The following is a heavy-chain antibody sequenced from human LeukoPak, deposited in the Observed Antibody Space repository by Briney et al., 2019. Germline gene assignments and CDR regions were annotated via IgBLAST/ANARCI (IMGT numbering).Heavy chain of an antibody. Sequence: GGSLRLSCAASGFTFSSYSMNWVRQAPGKGLEWISYISSRGTTYYADSVKGRFTISRDNARNSLYLQGDSLTAADTAVYYCTRGVPATISGWYFDLWGRGTLVTVSS. V-gene: IGHV3-48*01. D-gene: IGHD3-9*01. J-gene: IGHJ2*01. CDR2: ISSRGTT. CDR3: TRGVPATISGWYFDL. CDR1: GFTFSSYS.